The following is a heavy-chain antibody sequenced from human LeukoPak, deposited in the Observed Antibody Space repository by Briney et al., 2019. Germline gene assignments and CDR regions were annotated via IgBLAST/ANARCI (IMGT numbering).Heavy chain of an antibody. Sequence: GGSLRLSCAASGFTFSSYAMSWVRQAPGKGLEWVSAISGSGGSTYYADSVKDRFTISRDNSKNTLYLQLSSLRGDDTAVYYCVPGIGAAATEMYYWGQGIPVTVSS. CDR3: VPGIGAAATEMYY. J-gene: IGHJ4*02. CDR2: ISGSGGST. CDR1: GFTFSSYA. V-gene: IGHV3-23*01. D-gene: IGHD6-13*01.